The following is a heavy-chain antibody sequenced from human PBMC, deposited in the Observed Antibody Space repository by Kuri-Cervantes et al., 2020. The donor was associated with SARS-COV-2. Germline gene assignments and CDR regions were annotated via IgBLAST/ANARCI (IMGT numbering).Heavy chain of an antibody. CDR3: ARGAANYYYMDV. CDR1: GFSLTNYA. V-gene: IGHV3-33*08. J-gene: IGHJ6*03. Sequence: GGSLRLSCGASGFSLTNYAIHWVRQAPGKGLEWVSVIWYDGKNEYYAGSVKGRLNISRDTSKNTVSLHMNSLRAEDTAMYYCARGAANYYYMDVWGKGTTVTVSS. D-gene: IGHD3-16*01. CDR2: IWYDGKNE.